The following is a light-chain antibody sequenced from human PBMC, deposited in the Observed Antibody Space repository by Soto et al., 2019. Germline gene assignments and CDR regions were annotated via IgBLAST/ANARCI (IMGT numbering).Light chain of an antibody. CDR1: QSGTNNY. J-gene: IGKJ1*01. CDR3: QQYASSRT. V-gene: IGKV3-20*01. Sequence: EIVLTQSPGTLSLSPGERATLSCRASQSGTNNYLAWFQQKPGQAPRLLMYGTSSRATGIPDRFSGSGSGTDFTLTITRLEPEDFAVYYCQQYASSRTFGQGTKVDIK. CDR2: GTS.